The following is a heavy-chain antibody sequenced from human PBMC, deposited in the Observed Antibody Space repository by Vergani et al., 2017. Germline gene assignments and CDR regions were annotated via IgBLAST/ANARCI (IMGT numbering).Heavy chain of an antibody. CDR3: ASSASYSGYDQGGFDY. J-gene: IGHJ4*02. CDR2: VYARDSIT. CDR1: GYTFTDYW. V-gene: IGHV5-51*01. D-gene: IGHD5-12*01. Sequence: EVQLVQSGAEVKKPGESLKISCEGSGYTFTDYWVGWVRQKPGKGLEWMGVVYARDSITRYSLSFEGQVTISADKSINTAYLEWDSLRASDSAMYYCASSASYSGYDQGGFDYWGQGTLVTVSS.